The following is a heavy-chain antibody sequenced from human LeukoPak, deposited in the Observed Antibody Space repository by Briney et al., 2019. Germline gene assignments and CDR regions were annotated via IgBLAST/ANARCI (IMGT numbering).Heavy chain of an antibody. D-gene: IGHD2/OR15-2a*01. CDR1: GGSISSSSYY. V-gene: IGHV4-39*07. CDR3: AREGGPFRPLDY. CDR2: VHLDGRT. Sequence: SETLSLTCTVSGGSISSSSYYWGWIRQPPGKGLEWIGEVHLDGRTNYNPSLQSRLTMSVDFSENHISLKLTSVTAADTAVYYCAREGGPFRPLDYSGQGTMVTVSS. J-gene: IGHJ4*02.